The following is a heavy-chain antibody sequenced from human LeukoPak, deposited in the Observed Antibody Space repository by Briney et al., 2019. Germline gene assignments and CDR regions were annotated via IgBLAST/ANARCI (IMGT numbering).Heavy chain of an antibody. V-gene: IGHV3-48*01. J-gene: IGHJ3*01. D-gene: IGHD3-3*02. CDR1: GVDFGNFS. CDR2: ISSSSSTI. Sequence: PVGSVRLGSSESGVDFGNFSLGRLHHGPGKGLELVSYISSSSSTIYYADSVKGRFTISRDNAKNSLYLQMNSLRAEDTAVYYCARDRAFWWGQGTMVTVSS. CDR3: ARDRAFW.